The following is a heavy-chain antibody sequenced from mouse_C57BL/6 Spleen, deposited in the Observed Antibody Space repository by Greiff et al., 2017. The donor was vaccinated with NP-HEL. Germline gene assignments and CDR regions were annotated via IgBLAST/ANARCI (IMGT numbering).Heavy chain of an antibody. CDR1: GYSITSGYY. D-gene: IGHD2-5*01. V-gene: IGHV3-6*01. CDR3: ARDLFYSNYKDYAMDY. Sequence: ESGPGLVKPSQSLSLTCSVTGYSITSGYYWNWIRQFPGNKLEWMGYISYDGSNNYNPSLKNRISITRDTSKNQFFLKLNSVTTEDTATYYCARDLFYSNYKDYAMDYWGQGTSVTVSS. J-gene: IGHJ4*01. CDR2: ISYDGSN.